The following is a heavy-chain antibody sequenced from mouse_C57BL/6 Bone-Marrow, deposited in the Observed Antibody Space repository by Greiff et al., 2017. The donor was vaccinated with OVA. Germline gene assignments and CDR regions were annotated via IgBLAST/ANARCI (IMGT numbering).Heavy chain of an antibody. CDR2: IHPNSGST. V-gene: IGHV1-64*01. J-gene: IGHJ1*03. Sequence: QVQLQQPGAELVKPGASVKLSCKASGYTFTSYWMHWVKQRPEQGLEWIGMIHPNSGSTNYNEKFKSKATLTVDKSSSTAYMQLSSLTSEDSAVYYCARGGAYYYGSSDWYFDVWGTGTTVTVSS. CDR1: GYTFTSYW. CDR3: ARGGAYYYGSSDWYFDV. D-gene: IGHD1-1*01.